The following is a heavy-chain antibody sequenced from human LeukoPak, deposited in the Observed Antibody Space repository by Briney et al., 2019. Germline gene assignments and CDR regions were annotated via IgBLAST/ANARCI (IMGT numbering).Heavy chain of an antibody. CDR2: IYPDDSDI. J-gene: IGHJ3*02. CDR3: ARPQFMVRGIMTGFDI. CDR1: GYSFTTDW. D-gene: IGHD3-10*01. V-gene: IGHV5-51*01. Sequence: GESLKISCKGSGYSFTTDWVGWVRQMPGKGLEWMGIIYPDDSDIRYSPSFQGQVTISADKSISTAYLQWSSLKASDTAMYYCARPQFMVRGIMTGFDIWGQGTMVTVSS.